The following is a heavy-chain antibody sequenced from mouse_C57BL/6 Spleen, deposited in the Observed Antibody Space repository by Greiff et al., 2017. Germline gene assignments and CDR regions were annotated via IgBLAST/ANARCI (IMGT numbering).Heavy chain of an antibody. Sequence: VQLQQSGPELVKPGASVKISCKASGYTFTDYYMNWVKQSHGKSLEWIGDINPNNGGTSYNQKFKGKATLTVDKSSSTAYMELRSLTSEDSAVYYCARLENYYALYYLDYWGQGTTLTVSS. CDR3: ARLENYYALYYLDY. CDR1: GYTFTDYY. D-gene: IGHD1-1*01. V-gene: IGHV1-26*01. CDR2: INPNNGGT. J-gene: IGHJ2*01.